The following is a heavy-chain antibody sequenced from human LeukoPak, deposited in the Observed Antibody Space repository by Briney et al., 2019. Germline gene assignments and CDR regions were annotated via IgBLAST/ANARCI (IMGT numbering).Heavy chain of an antibody. J-gene: IGHJ3*02. D-gene: IGHD6-6*01. CDR3: AREYSSSSGRAFDI. CDR2: TNGDGSDT. Sequence: GGSLRLSCAASGFTLSNSWMHWVRQAPGKGLVWVSRTNGDGSDTSYADSVKGRFTISRDSAKNSLSLQMNSLRAEDTAVYYCAREYSSSSGRAFDIWGQGTMVTVSS. V-gene: IGHV3-74*01. CDR1: GFTLSNSW.